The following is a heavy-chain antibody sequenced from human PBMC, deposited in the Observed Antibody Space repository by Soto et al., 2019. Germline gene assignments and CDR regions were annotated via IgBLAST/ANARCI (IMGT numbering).Heavy chain of an antibody. D-gene: IGHD2-2*01. CDR3: AKAGCSSTSCYAGIYYYYYMDV. CDR1: GFTFSSYA. J-gene: IGHJ6*03. Sequence: GGSLRLSCAASGFTFSSYAMSWVRQAPGKGLEWVSAISGSGGSTYYADSVKGRFTISRDNSKKTLYLQMNSLSAEDTAVYYCAKAGCSSTSCYAGIYYYYYMDVWGKGTTVTVSS. V-gene: IGHV3-23*01. CDR2: ISGSGGST.